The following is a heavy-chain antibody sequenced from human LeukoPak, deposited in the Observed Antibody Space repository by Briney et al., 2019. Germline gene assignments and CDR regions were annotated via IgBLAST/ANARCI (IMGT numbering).Heavy chain of an antibody. Sequence: SVKVSCKASGGTCSSYAISWVRQAPGQGLEWMGRIIPIFGTANYAQKFQGRVTITTDESTSTAYMELSSLRSEDTAVCYCARGLRYSGSYYFDYWGQGTLVTVSS. J-gene: IGHJ4*02. V-gene: IGHV1-69*05. CDR2: IIPIFGTA. CDR1: GGTCSSYA. D-gene: IGHD1-26*01. CDR3: ARGLRYSGSYYFDY.